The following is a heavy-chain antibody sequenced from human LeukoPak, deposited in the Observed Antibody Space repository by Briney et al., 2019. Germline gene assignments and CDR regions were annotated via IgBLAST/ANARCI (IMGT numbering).Heavy chain of an antibody. Sequence: GSLRLSCAASGLTLSSYWMHWVRQAPGKGLVWVSHINTDGTATTYADSVRGRFTISRANAKNTLYLQMNRLRAEDTAVYYCVRDSNLSLDYWGQGALVPVSS. D-gene: IGHD1-14*01. CDR3: VRDSNLSLDY. J-gene: IGHJ4*02. CDR1: GLTLSSYW. V-gene: IGHV3-74*01. CDR2: INTDGTAT.